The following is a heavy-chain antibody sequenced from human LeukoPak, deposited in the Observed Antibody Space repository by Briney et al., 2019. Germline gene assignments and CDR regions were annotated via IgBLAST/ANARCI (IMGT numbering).Heavy chain of an antibody. CDR3: ARDRGYYDSSGPRTVSYYFDY. Sequence: GGSLRLSCAASGFTFSSYSMNWVRQAPGKGLEWVAVISYDGSNKYYADSVKGRFTISRDNSKNTLYLQMNSLRAEDTAVYYCARDRGYYDSSGPRTVSYYFDYWGQGTLVTVSS. D-gene: IGHD3-22*01. V-gene: IGHV3-30*03. J-gene: IGHJ4*02. CDR2: ISYDGSNK. CDR1: GFTFSSYS.